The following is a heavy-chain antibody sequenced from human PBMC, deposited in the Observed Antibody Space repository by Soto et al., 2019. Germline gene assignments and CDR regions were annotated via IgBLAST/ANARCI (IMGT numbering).Heavy chain of an antibody. V-gene: IGHV4-34*09. J-gene: IGHJ6*03. D-gene: IGHD3-10*01. CDR1: GGSFSGYY. CDR3: ARGITYYYGSGSYGPYYYYMDV. CDR2: INHSGST. Sequence: SETLSLTCAVYGGSFSGYYWSWIRQPPGKGLERIGEINHSGSTYYNPSLKSRVTISVDTSKNQFSLKLSSVTAADTAVYYCARGITYYYGSGSYGPYYYYMDVWGKGTTVTVSS.